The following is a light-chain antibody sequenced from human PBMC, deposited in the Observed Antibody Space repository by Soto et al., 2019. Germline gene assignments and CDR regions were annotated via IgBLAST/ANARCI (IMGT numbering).Light chain of an antibody. CDR2: GAS. J-gene: IGKJ2*01. Sequence: EIVLTQSPGTLSLSPGERATLSCMASQTLTTRFLAWYQQKPGQAPRLLIYGASSRATGIPDRFSGSGSGTEYTLTISRLEPEDFAVYSCQQHADLPYTFGQGTTLEIK. CDR1: QTLTTRF. CDR3: QQHADLPYT. V-gene: IGKV3-20*01.